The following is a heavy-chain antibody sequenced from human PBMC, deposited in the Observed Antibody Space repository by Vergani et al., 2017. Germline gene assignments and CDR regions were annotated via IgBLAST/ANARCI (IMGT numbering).Heavy chain of an antibody. D-gene: IGHD2-2*02. CDR3: AVVRGCCSSTSCYTCFDY. CDR2: IYYSGST. Sequence: QVQLQESGPGLVKPSETLSLPCTVSGGPVSSGSYHWSWIRQPTGKRLGWIGYIYYSGSTNYNPSLKIRVTISVDTSTNQFSLKLSSVSATDTAVYYCAVVRGCCSSTSCYTCFDYWGQGTLVTVSS. V-gene: IGHV4-61*01. J-gene: IGHJ4*02. CDR1: GGPVSSGSYH.